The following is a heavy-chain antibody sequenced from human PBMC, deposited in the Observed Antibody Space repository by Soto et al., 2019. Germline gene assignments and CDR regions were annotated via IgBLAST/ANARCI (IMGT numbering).Heavy chain of an antibody. Sequence: EVPLVESGGVVVQPGGSLRLSCAASGFSLDDYTMHWVRPGPGKGLEWVSLITWDGGSTYYADSVKGRFTISRDNSKNSLYLQMNSLRTEDTALYYCAKDINSSGWYSLDYWGQGTLVTVSS. CDR1: GFSLDDYT. J-gene: IGHJ4*02. D-gene: IGHD6-19*01. V-gene: IGHV3-43*01. CDR2: ITWDGGST. CDR3: AKDINSSGWYSLDY.